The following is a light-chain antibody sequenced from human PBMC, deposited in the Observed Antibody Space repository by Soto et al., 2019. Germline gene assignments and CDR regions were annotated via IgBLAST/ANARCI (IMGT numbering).Light chain of an antibody. J-gene: IGLJ1*01. CDR1: SSDVGGYNY. Sequence: QSALTQPASVSGSPGQSITITCTGTSSDVGGYNYVSWYQQRPGKAPKLMLYYVTNRPSGVSDRFSGSKSGNTASLTISGLQAEDEADYYCSSYTSGSTLVFGTGTKVTVL. CDR3: SSYTSGSTLV. CDR2: YVT. V-gene: IGLV2-14*01.